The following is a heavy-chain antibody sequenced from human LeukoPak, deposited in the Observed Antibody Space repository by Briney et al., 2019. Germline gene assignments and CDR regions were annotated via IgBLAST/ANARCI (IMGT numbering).Heavy chain of an antibody. D-gene: IGHD1-20*01. CDR2: IWYDGSNK. CDR3: ARASGRSYNWDLGDY. J-gene: IGHJ4*02. V-gene: IGHV3-33*01. CDR1: GFTFSSYG. Sequence: PGRSLRLSCAASGFTFSSYGMHWVRQGPGKGLECVAVIWYDGSNKYYADSVKGRFTISRDNSKNTLYLQMNSLRAEDTAVYYCARASGRSYNWDLGDYWGQGTLVTVSS.